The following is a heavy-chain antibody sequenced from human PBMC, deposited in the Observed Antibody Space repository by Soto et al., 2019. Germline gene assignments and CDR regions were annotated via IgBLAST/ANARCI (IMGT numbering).Heavy chain of an antibody. D-gene: IGHD2-8*01. J-gene: IGHJ6*03. CDR3: ASCPNQGDPSYYYMDV. V-gene: IGHV1-3*01. CDR1: GYTFTSYA. Sequence: ASVKVSCKASGYTFTSYAMHWVRQAPGQRLEWMGWINAGNGNTKYSQKFQGRVTITRDTSASTAYMELSSLRSEDTAVYYCASCPNQGDPSYYYMDVWGKGTTVTVSS. CDR2: INAGNGNT.